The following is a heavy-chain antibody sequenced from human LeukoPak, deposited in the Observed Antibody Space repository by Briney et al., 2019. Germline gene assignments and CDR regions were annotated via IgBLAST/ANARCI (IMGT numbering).Heavy chain of an antibody. J-gene: IGHJ4*02. CDR1: GHSISSGYY. V-gene: IGHV4-38-2*02. Sequence: KPSETLSLTCTVSGHSISSGYYWGWIRQPPGKGLEWIGSIYHSGSTYYNPSLKSRVTISVDTSKNQFSLKLSSVTAADTAVYYCARGGGMTTNDYWGQGTLVTVSS. D-gene: IGHD4-11*01. CDR2: IYHSGST. CDR3: ARGGGMTTNDY.